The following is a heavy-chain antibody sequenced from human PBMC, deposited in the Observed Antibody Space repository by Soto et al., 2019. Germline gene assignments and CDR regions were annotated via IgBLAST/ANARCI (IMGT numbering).Heavy chain of an antibody. CDR1: GFTFSSYW. V-gene: IGHV3-7*01. J-gene: IGHJ5*02. D-gene: IGHD6-6*01. CDR3: ARDRNPSIALTWFDP. CDR2: IKQDGTEK. Sequence: LGGSLRLSCAVSGFTFSSYWMSWVRQAPGKGLEWVANIKQDGTEKYYVDSVKGRFTISRDNAKNSLYLQMNSLRAEDTAVYYCARDRNPSIALTWFDPWGQGTLVTVSS.